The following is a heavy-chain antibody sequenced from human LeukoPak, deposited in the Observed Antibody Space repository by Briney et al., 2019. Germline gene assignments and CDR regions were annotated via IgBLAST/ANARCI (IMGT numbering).Heavy chain of an antibody. D-gene: IGHD3-10*01. CDR1: GGSISSSSYY. CDR3: ARLHYYGSGSYFPIFEY. J-gene: IGHJ4*02. Sequence: SETLSLTCTVSGGSISSSSYYWGWIRQPPGKGLEWIGSIYYSGSTYYNPSLKSRVTISVDTSKNQFSLKLSSVTAADTAVYYCARLHYYGSGSYFPIFEYWGQGTLVTVSS. V-gene: IGHV4-39*07. CDR2: IYYSGST.